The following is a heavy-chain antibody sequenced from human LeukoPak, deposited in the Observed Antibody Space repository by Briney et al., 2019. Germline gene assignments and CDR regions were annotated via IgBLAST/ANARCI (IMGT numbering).Heavy chain of an antibody. Sequence: GGSLRLSCAASGFTFSSYAMTWVRQAPGKGLEWVANIKQDGSEKYYVDSVKGRFTIPRDNAKNSVYLQMNSLRVEDTAVYYCARDRRMTVAGNFDSWGQGTLVTVSS. CDR3: ARDRRMTVAGNFDS. D-gene: IGHD6-19*01. V-gene: IGHV3-7*01. CDR1: GFTFSSYA. J-gene: IGHJ4*02. CDR2: IKQDGSEK.